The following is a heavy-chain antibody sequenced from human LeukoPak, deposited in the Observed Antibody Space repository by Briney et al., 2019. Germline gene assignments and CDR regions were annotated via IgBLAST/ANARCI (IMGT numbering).Heavy chain of an antibody. CDR3: ATIDRAVAGTIDY. D-gene: IGHD6-19*01. Sequence: SETLSLTCTVSGGSISSYFWSWIRQPPGKGLEWIGYIYYSGSTNYNPSLKSRVTMSVDTSKNQFSLKLSSVTAADTAVYYCATIDRAVAGTIDYWGQGTLVTISS. V-gene: IGHV4-59*08. J-gene: IGHJ4*02. CDR2: IYYSGST. CDR1: GGSISSYF.